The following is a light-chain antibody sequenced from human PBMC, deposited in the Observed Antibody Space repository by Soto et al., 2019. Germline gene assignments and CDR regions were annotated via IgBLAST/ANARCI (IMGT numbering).Light chain of an antibody. CDR2: DAS. J-gene: IGKJ1*01. Sequence: EIVLTQSPATLSLSPGERATLSCRASQSIASYLAWYQHRPGQAPRLLVYDASKRATDIPARFSGRGSGTDFTRPISSLEPEDFAVYYCQLRTNWPPTLTFGQGTKVEIK. CDR3: QLRTNWPPTLT. V-gene: IGKV3-11*01. CDR1: QSIASY.